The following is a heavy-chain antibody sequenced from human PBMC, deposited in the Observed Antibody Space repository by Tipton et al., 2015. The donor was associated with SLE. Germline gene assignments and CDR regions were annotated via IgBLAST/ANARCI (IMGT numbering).Heavy chain of an antibody. J-gene: IGHJ6*02. D-gene: IGHD3-10*01. V-gene: IGHV3-7*04. CDR1: GFTFSSYW. CDR2: IKQDGSEK. CDR3: ARGPYYGSGIYYYGMDV. Sequence: SLRLSCAASGFTFSSYWMSWVRQAPGKGLEWVANIKQDGSEKYYVDSVKGRFTISRDNAKNSLYLQMNSLRAEDTAVYYCARGPYYGSGIYYYGMDVWGQGTTVTVSS.